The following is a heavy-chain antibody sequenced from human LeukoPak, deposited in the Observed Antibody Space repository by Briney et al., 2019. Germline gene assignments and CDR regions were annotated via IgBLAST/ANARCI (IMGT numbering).Heavy chain of an antibody. CDR3: ARFGYVETTVATPIKYYFAMDV. Sequence: SETLSLTCAVYGGSFSDFYWSWIRQPPGKGLEWIGEINHSGNTNYNPSLKSRVTILVDESKNHFSLRLSSLTAADTAVYYCARFGYVETTVATPIKYYFAMDVWGQGTTVTVSS. CDR2: INHSGNT. J-gene: IGHJ6*02. CDR1: GGSFSDFY. V-gene: IGHV4-34*01. D-gene: IGHD4-23*01.